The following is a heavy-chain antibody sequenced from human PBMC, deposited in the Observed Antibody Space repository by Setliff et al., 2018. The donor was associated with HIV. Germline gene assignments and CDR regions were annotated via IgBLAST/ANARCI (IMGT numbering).Heavy chain of an antibody. V-gene: IGHV3-11*01. CDR2: ISSSGNTL. Sequence: GGSLRLSCAASGFIFSDYYMSWIRQAPGKGLEWVSDISSSGNTLNYADSVKGRFIISRDNAKNSLYLQMNSLRDEDTAVYYCARPLLRTNTVYGILGNWFDSWGRGTLVTVSS. CDR3: ARPLLRTNTVYGILGNWFDS. CDR1: GFIFSDYY. J-gene: IGHJ5*01. D-gene: IGHD2-8*01.